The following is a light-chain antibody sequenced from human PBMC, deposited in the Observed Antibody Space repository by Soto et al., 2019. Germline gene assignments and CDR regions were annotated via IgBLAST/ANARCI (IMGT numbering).Light chain of an antibody. V-gene: IGLV1-40*01. CDR2: GNS. CDR3: QSYDSSLSSSVV. CDR1: TSNIGAGYD. Sequence: QSVLTQPPSVSGAPGQRVTISCTGSTSNIGAGYDVHWYQQFPGTAPKLLIYGNSNRPSGVRDRFSGSKSGTSASLAITGLQAEDEADYYCQSYDSSLSSSVVFGGGTKLTVL. J-gene: IGLJ2*01.